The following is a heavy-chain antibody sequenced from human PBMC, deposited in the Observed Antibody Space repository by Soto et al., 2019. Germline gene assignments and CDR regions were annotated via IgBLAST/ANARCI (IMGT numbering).Heavy chain of an antibody. V-gene: IGHV1-18*01. CDR3: ARLGYIVVVPAANLDWFDP. CDR2: ISAYNGNT. Sequence: ASVKVSCKASGYTFTSYCISWVRQAPGQGLEWMGWISAYNGNTNYAQKLQGRVTMTTDTSTSTAYMELRSLRSDDTAVYYCARLGYIVVVPAANLDWFDPWGQGTLVTVSS. CDR1: GYTFTSYC. J-gene: IGHJ5*02. D-gene: IGHD2-2*01.